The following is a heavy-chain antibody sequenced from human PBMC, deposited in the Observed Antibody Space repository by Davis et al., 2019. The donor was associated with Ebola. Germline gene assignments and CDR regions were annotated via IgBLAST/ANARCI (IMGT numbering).Heavy chain of an antibody. CDR2: IRSKANSYAT. CDR1: GFTFSGSA. J-gene: IGHJ4*02. Sequence: GESLKISCAASGFTFSGSAMHWVRQASGKGLEWVGRIRSKANSYATAYAASVKGRFTISRDDSKSIAYLQMNSLKTEDTAVYYCTREEGGSSGYWGQGTLVTVSS. CDR3: TREEGGSSGY. D-gene: IGHD1-26*01. V-gene: IGHV3-73*01.